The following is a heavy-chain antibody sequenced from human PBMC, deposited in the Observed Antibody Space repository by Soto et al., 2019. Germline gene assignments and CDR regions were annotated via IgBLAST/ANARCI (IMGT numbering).Heavy chain of an antibody. V-gene: IGHV1-69*05. D-gene: IGHD3-22*01. CDR3: ARDLRDYYDSSGTYYFDY. CDR1: GGTFSSYA. J-gene: IGHJ4*02. Sequence: ASVKVSCKASGGTFSSYAISWVRQAPGQGLEWMGGIIPIFGTANYAQKFQGRVTMTTDTSTSTAYMELRSLRSDDTAVYYCARDLRDYYDSSGTYYFDYWGQGTLVTVS. CDR2: IIPIFGTA.